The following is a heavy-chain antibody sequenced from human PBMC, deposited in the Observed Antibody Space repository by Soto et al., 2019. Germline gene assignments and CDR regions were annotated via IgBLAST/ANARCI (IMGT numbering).Heavy chain of an antibody. CDR2: ISSNGGST. D-gene: IGHD5-12*01. Sequence: EVQLVESGGGLVQPGGSLRLSCAASGFTFSSYAMHWVRQAPGKGLEYVSAISSNGGSTYYANSVKGRFTISRDNSKNTLYRQMGSLRAEDMAVYYCARAGSGYDSRLSDYWGQGTLVTVSS. V-gene: IGHV3-64*01. J-gene: IGHJ4*02. CDR1: GFTFSSYA. CDR3: ARAGSGYDSRLSDY.